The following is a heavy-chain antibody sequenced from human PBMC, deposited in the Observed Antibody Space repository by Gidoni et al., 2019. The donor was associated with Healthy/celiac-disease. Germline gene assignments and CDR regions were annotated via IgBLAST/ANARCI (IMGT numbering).Heavy chain of an antibody. CDR2: INAGNGNT. D-gene: IGHD3-22*01. Sequence: QVPLVQSGAEVERPGASVKVSCKASGYTFTSYAMHWVRQAHGQRLECMGWINAGNGNTKYSQKCQGRVTITRDTSASTAYMELSSLRSEDTAVYYCARTSPYYYDSSGYYRDAFDIWGQGTMVTVSS. CDR3: ARTSPYYYDSSGYYRDAFDI. V-gene: IGHV1-3*01. J-gene: IGHJ3*02. CDR1: GYTFTSYA.